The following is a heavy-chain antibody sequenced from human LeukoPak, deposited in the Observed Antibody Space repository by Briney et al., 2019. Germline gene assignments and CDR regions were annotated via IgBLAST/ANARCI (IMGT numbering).Heavy chain of an antibody. CDR3: AREGAAAADY. Sequence: GGSLRLSCTASGFTFSSYSMNWVRQAPGKGLEWVSSISSSSSYIYYADSVKGRFTISRDNAKNSLYLQMNSLRAEDTAVYYCAREGAAAADYWGQGTLVTVSS. D-gene: IGHD6-13*01. CDR2: ISSSSSYI. CDR1: GFTFSSYS. J-gene: IGHJ4*02. V-gene: IGHV3-21*01.